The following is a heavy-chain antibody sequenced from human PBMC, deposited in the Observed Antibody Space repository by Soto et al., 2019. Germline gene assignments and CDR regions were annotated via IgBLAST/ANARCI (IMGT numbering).Heavy chain of an antibody. Sequence: SETLSLTCSVSGDSINNSRFYWAWIRQPPGEGLEWIGSIYHTGNAYYNPSLKSRVTISVDTSKNQFSLKLTSVTAADAALYYCARDFFDSSDYTTNWFDPWGQGTLVT. J-gene: IGHJ5*02. CDR3: ARDFFDSSDYTTNWFDP. CDR2: IYHTGNA. CDR1: GDSINNSRFY. D-gene: IGHD3-22*01. V-gene: IGHV4-39*01.